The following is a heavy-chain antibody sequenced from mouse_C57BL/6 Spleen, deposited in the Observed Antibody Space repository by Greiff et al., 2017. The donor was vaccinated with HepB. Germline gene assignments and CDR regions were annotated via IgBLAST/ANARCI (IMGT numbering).Heavy chain of an antibody. CDR3: ARGGDDYDGAWFAY. D-gene: IGHD2-4*01. CDR2: ISNLAYSI. Sequence: EVHLVESGGGLVQPGGSLKLSCAASGFTFSDYGMAWVRQAPRKGPEWVAFISNLAYSIYYADTVTGRFTISRENAKNTLYLEMSSLRSEDTAMYYCARGGDDYDGAWFAYWGQGTLVTVSA. V-gene: IGHV5-15*01. CDR1: GFTFSDYG. J-gene: IGHJ3*01.